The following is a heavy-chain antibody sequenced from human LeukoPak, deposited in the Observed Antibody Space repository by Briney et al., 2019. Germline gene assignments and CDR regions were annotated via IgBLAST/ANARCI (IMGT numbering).Heavy chain of an antibody. V-gene: IGHV1-18*01. D-gene: IGHD3-10*01. J-gene: IGHJ4*02. Sequence: ASVKVSCKASGYTFTSYGISWVRQAPGQELEWMGWISAYNGNTNYAQKLQGRVTMTTDTSTSTAYMELRSLRSDDTAVYYCARDAYYYGSGTAQEDYWGQGTLVTVSS. CDR2: ISAYNGNT. CDR3: ARDAYYYGSGTAQEDY. CDR1: GYTFTSYG.